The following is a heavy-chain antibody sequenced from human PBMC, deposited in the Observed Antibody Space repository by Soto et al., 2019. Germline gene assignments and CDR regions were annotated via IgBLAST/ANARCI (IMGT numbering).Heavy chain of an antibody. V-gene: IGHV4-31*03. CDR2: IYYSGST. CDR1: GGSISSGGYY. Sequence: QVQLQESGPGLVKPSQTLSLTCTVSGGSISSGGYYWSWIRQHPGKGLEWIGYIYYSGSTYYNPFLQGRVNRSVSTFKNPFPLKVSSVTAAGTAVDYCARGGHRIPNYQLGMDVLGPGTTVTVSS. D-gene: IGHD1-7*01. J-gene: IGHJ6*02. CDR3: ARGGHRIPNYQLGMDV.